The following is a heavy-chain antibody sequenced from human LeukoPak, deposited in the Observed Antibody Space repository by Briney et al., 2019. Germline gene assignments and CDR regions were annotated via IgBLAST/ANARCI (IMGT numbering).Heavy chain of an antibody. CDR3: AKDVAGPASYDSSGYYAEAFDI. D-gene: IGHD3-22*01. CDR1: GFTFSNYA. Sequence: GGSLRLSCAASGFTFSNYAMSWVRQAPGKGLEWVSAISGSGGSTYYADSVKGRFTISRDNSKNTLYLQMNSLRAEDTAVYYCAKDVAGPASYDSSGYYAEAFDIWGQGTMVTVSS. J-gene: IGHJ3*02. CDR2: ISGSGGST. V-gene: IGHV3-23*01.